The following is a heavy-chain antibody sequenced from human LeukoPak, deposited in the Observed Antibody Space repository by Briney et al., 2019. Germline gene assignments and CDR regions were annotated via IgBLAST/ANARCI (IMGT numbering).Heavy chain of an antibody. CDR2: IAGSSGYI. V-gene: IGHV3-21*01. Sequence: PGGSLRLSCAASGFTFSSYTMNWVRQAPGKGLEWVSSIAGSSGYISYADSVKGRFTISRDNAKNTLYLQMNSLRAEDTAVYYCARDEWGEWGQGTLVTVSS. CDR1: GFTFSSYT. J-gene: IGHJ4*02. D-gene: IGHD1-26*01. CDR3: ARDEWGE.